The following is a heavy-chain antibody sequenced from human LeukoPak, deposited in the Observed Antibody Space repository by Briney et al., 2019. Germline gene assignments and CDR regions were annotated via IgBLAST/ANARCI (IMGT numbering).Heavy chain of an antibody. Sequence: ASVKVSCKASGYTFTSYYMHWVRQAPGQGLEWMGIINPSGGSTSYAQKFQGRVTMTRDTSTSTVYMELSSLISEDTAVYYCARVERYSGYGQGAFDYWGQGTLVTVSS. J-gene: IGHJ4*02. CDR1: GYTFTSYY. CDR3: ARVERYSGYGQGAFDY. CDR2: INPSGGST. D-gene: IGHD5-12*01. V-gene: IGHV1-46*01.